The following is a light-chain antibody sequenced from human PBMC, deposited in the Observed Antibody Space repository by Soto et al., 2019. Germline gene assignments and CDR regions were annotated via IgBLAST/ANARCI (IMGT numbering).Light chain of an antibody. J-gene: IGKJ2*01. CDR1: QHIRNF. CDR2: DTS. Sequence: DIQMTQSKSSLSASVGDRVTITCRASQHIRNFLNWYQQKPGKAPRLLIYDTSNLETWVPSRFRGSGSGTDFTLSITSLQPEDVATYVCQQYDDLTTFGQGTKVGV. V-gene: IGKV1-33*01. CDR3: QQYDDLTT.